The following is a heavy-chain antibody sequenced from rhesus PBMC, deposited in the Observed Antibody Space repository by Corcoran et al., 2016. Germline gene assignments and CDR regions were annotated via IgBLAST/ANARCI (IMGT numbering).Heavy chain of an antibody. Sequence: QLQLRESGPGLVKPSETLSLTCAVSGGSISSNYWSWIRQPPGKGLEWIGRLSGSGGTTDDNPSLKGRDTISTDTSKNQFSLKLSSVTAADTAVYYCARDGQYCTGSGCYLYFDDWGQGVLVTVSS. D-gene: IGHD2-21*01. CDR2: LSGSGGTT. CDR1: GGSISSNY. V-gene: IGHV4-173*01. CDR3: ARDGQYCTGSGCYLYFDD. J-gene: IGHJ4*01.